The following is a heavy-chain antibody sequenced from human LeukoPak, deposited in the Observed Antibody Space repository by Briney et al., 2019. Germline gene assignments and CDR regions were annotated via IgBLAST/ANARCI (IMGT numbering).Heavy chain of an antibody. V-gene: IGHV1-69*01. CDR2: IIPIFGTA. CDR3: ARDLEDWNDEY. J-gene: IGHJ4*02. CDR1: GGTFSSYA. D-gene: IGHD1-1*01. Sequence: ASVKVSCKASGGTFSSYAISWVRQAPGQGLEWMGGIIPIFGTANYAQKFQGRVTINADESTSTAYMELSSLRSEDTAVYYCARDLEDWNDEYWGQGTLVTVSS.